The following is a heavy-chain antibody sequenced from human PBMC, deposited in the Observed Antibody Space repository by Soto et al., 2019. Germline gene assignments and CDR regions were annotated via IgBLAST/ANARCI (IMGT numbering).Heavy chain of an antibody. CDR2: ISSSSYI. D-gene: IGHD2-2*01. J-gene: IGHJ4*02. Sequence: GGSLRLSCAASGFTFSSYSMNWVRQAPGKGLEWVSSISSSSYIYYADSVKGRFTISRDNAKNSLYLQMNSLRAEDTAVYYCARDLTYCSSTSCYSGYYFDYWGQGTLVTVSS. CDR1: GFTFSSYS. CDR3: ARDLTYCSSTSCYSGYYFDY. V-gene: IGHV3-21*01.